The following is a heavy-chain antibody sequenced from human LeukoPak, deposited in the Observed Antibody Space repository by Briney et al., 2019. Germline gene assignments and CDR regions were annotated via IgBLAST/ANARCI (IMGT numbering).Heavy chain of an antibody. CDR2: IIPILGIA. D-gene: IGHD3-22*01. Sequence: SVKVSCKASGGTFSSYAISWVRQAPGQGLEWMGRIIPILGIANYAQKFQGRVTMTRDTSISTAYMELSRLRSDDTAVYYCARTNYYDSSGYPDYWGQGTLVTVSS. V-gene: IGHV1-69*04. J-gene: IGHJ4*02. CDR3: ARTNYYDSSGYPDY. CDR1: GGTFSSYA.